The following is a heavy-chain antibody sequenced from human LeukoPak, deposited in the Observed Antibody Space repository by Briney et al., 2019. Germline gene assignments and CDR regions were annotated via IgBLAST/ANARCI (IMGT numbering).Heavy chain of an antibody. J-gene: IGHJ4*02. CDR1: GGTFSSYA. CDR3: ARAKYYGDYGFDY. V-gene: IGHV1-69*05. D-gene: IGHD4-17*01. Sequence: SVKVSCRASGGTFSSYAISWVRQAPGQGLEWMGGIIPIFGTANYAQKFQGRVTITTDESTSTAYMELSSLRSEDTAVYYCARAKYYGDYGFDYWGQGTLVTVSS. CDR2: IIPIFGTA.